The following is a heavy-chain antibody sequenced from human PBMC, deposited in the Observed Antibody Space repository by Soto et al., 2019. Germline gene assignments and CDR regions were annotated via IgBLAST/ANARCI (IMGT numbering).Heavy chain of an antibody. CDR3: ARGVPGHYGCDY. V-gene: IGHV3-74*01. CDR2: INSDGSST. Sequence: EVQLVESGGGLVQPGGSLRLSCEASGLPFSGYWMHWVRQAPGKGLVWVSRINSDGSSTNYADSVKGRFTISRDNVKNTPYLQMDSLRSEDTAVYYCARGVPGHYGCDYWGQGTLVTVSS. CDR1: GLPFSGYW. D-gene: IGHD4-17*01. J-gene: IGHJ4*02.